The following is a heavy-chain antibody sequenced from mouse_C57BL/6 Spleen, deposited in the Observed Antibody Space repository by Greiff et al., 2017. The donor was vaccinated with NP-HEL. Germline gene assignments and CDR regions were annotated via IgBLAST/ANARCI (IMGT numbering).Heavy chain of an antibody. V-gene: IGHV5-17*01. CDR3: ARNGGSSYPFAY. CDR2: ISSGSSTI. D-gene: IGHD1-1*01. Sequence: EVQVVESGGGLVKPGGSLKLSCAASGFTFSDYGMHWVRQAPEKGLEWVAYISSGSSTIYYADTVKGRFTISRDNAKNNLFLQMTSLRSEDTAMYYCARNGGSSYPFAYWGQGTLVTVSA. J-gene: IGHJ3*01. CDR1: GFTFSDYG.